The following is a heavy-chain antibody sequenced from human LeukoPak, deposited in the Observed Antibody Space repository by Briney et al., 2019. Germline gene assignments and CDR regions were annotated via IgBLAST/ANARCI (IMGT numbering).Heavy chain of an antibody. CDR2: ISGSGGST. V-gene: IGHV3-23*01. Sequence: GGSLRLSCAASGFTFSSYAMSWVRQAPGKGLEWVSAISGSGGSTYYADSVKGRFTISRDNSKNTLYLQMNSLRAEDTAVYYCARGGVLLWFGEFSNFDYRGQGTLVTVSS. CDR3: ARGGVLLWFGEFSNFDY. CDR1: GFTFSSYA. J-gene: IGHJ4*02. D-gene: IGHD3-10*01.